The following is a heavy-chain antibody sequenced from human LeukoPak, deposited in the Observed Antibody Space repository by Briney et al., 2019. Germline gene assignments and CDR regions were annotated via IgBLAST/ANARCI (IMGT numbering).Heavy chain of an antibody. CDR2: LWYGGSNK. CDR3: AKSGTPIGYWFDP. D-gene: IGHD1-14*01. CDR1: GFTFSSYA. V-gene: IGHV3-30*02. J-gene: IGHJ5*02. Sequence: PGGSLRLSCAASGFTFSSYAMHWVRQAPGKGLEWVAVLWYGGSNKYYADSVKGRFSISRDNSKDTLYLQMNSLRAKDTAVYYCAKSGTPIGYWFDPWGQGTLVTVSS.